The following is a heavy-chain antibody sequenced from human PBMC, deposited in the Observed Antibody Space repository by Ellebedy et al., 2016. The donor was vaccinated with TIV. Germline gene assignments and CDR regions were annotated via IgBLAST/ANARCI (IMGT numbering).Heavy chain of an antibody. CDR3: AKEWSMAKNRDYFDY. V-gene: IGHV3-23*01. CDR2: ISRSGNIT. J-gene: IGHJ4*02. Sequence: GESLKISXAASGFIFSSYAMSWVRQAPGRGLQWVSGISRSGNITSYADSVEGRFTISRDNSQNTVYLQMSSLRAEDTAIYYCAKEWSMAKNRDYFDYWGQGTLVTVSS. D-gene: IGHD2-8*02. CDR1: GFIFSSYA.